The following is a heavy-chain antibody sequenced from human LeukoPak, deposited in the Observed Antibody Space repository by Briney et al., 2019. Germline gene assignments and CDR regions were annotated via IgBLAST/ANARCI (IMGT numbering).Heavy chain of an antibody. Sequence: GGSLRLFCAASGFTFSSYGMHWVRQAPGKGLEWVAVISYDGSNKYYADSVKGRFTISRDNSKNTLYLQMNSLRAEDTAVYYCAKALKGGPFDYWGQGTLVTVSS. CDR2: ISYDGSNK. V-gene: IGHV3-30*18. CDR3: AKALKGGPFDY. CDR1: GFTFSSYG. D-gene: IGHD3-16*01. J-gene: IGHJ4*02.